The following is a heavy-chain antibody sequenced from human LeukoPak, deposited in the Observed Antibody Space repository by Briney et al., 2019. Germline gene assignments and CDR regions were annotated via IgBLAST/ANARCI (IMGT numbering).Heavy chain of an antibody. D-gene: IGHD3-9*01. Sequence: ASVKVSCKASGYTFSDYYMHWVRQAPGQGLEWMGWINPKSGVTNYVQKFQGRVTMTRDTSISTAYMELTRLRSDDTAVYYCAREGGYDILTGYQDYWGQGTLVTVSS. CDR3: AREGGYDILTGYQDY. J-gene: IGHJ4*02. CDR1: GYTFSDYY. CDR2: INPKSGVT. V-gene: IGHV1-2*02.